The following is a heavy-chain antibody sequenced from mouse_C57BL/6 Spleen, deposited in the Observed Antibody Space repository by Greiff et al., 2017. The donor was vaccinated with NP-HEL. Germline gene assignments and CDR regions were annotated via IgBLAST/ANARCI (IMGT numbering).Heavy chain of an antibody. CDR3: ARCHDYFDY. Sequence: QVQLKESGPELVKPGALVKISCKASGYAFSSPWMNWVKQRPGKGPEWVGRIYPGDGDTNYKGKFKGKATLTADKSPSTAYMQLSSLTSEDSAVYFCARCHDYFDYWGQGTTLTVSS. CDR2: IYPGDGDT. V-gene: IGHV1-82*01. CDR1: GYAFSSPW. D-gene: IGHD2-3*01. J-gene: IGHJ2*01.